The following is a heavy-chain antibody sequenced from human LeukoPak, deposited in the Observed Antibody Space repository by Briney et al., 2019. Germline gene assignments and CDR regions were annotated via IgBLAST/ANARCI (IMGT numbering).Heavy chain of an antibody. CDR3: ARGYRDSIGPCLDS. Sequence: ASVKVSCKASGYTFTGYYMHWVRQAPGQGPEWMGWINPNSGGTKYAQRFQGRVTMTRDTSISTAYMDLSSLTSDDTAVYFCARGYRDSIGPCLDSWGQGTLVTVSS. V-gene: IGHV1-2*02. CDR1: GYTFTGYY. CDR2: INPNSGGT. J-gene: IGHJ5*01. D-gene: IGHD3-22*01.